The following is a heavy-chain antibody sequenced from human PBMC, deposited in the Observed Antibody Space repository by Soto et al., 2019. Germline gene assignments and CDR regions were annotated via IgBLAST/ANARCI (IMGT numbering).Heavy chain of an antibody. CDR2: ISSSGSTI. CDR3: ARASNYWGILYYYYGMDV. D-gene: IGHD3-16*01. Sequence: GGSLRLSCAASGFTFSDYYMSWIRQAPGKGLEWVSYISSSGSTIYYADSVKGQFTISRDNAKNSLYLQMNSLRAEDTAVYYCARASNYWGILYYYYGMDVWGQGTTVTVSS. J-gene: IGHJ6*02. V-gene: IGHV3-11*01. CDR1: GFTFSDYY.